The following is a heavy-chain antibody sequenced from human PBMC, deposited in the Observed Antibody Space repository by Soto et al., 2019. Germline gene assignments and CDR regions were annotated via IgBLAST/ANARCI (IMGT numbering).Heavy chain of an antibody. V-gene: IGHV4-59*01. J-gene: IGHJ4*02. CDR2: VYYTGST. CDR1: GGSISGSY. Sequence: SETLSLTCSVSGGSISGSYWSWVRQSPGKGLEWLGYVYYTGSTNYSPSLRSRVSISVDTSKNEFSLRLSSVTAADTAVYFCARSVAVPGAHIDYWGQGTQVTVSS. D-gene: IGHD6-19*01. CDR3: ARSVAVPGAHIDY.